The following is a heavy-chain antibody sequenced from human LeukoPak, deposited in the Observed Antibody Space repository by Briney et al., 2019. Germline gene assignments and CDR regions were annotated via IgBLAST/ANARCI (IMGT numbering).Heavy chain of an antibody. CDR1: GGSFSGYY. Sequence: SETLSLTCAVYGGSFSGYYWSWIRQPPGKGLEWIGRIYATGDTNYNPSLKSRLTLSVDASKNQFSLRLRSVTAADTAVYFCARESRIRGVSFRESHYFYYYGTDVWGQGTSVIVSS. CDR3: ARESRIRGVSFRESHYFYYYGTDV. D-gene: IGHD3-10*01. CDR2: IYATGDT. V-gene: IGHV4-59*10. J-gene: IGHJ6*02.